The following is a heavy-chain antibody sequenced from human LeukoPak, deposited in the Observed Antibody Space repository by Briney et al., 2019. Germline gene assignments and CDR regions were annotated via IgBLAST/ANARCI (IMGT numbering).Heavy chain of an antibody. CDR3: ASYYCSSGSCYFDT. Sequence: PGGSLRPSCAVSGFTAGYNYMSWVRQAPGKGLEWVSVIYRGDTYYADSVKGRFTISRDDSKNTVFLQMNRLRADDTAVYFCASYYCSSGSCYFDTWGQGTLVAVSS. D-gene: IGHD2-15*01. J-gene: IGHJ4*02. CDR1: GFTAGYNY. V-gene: IGHV3-53*01. CDR2: IYRGDT.